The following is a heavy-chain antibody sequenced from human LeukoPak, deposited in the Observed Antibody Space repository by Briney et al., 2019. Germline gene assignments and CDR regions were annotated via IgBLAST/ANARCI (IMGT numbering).Heavy chain of an antibody. D-gene: IGHD2-21*02. J-gene: IGHJ4*02. CDR1: GFTFSNYA. V-gene: IGHV3-23*01. Sequence: PGGTLRLSCAASGFTFSNYAMTWVRQTPGKELEWVSVISGNGGVTYYADSVKGRFTLSRDNSKNILYLQMNSLRVEDTAVYYCAKSYRLQTVHPPFDFWGQGTLVTVSS. CDR2: ISGNGGVT. CDR3: AKSYRLQTVHPPFDF.